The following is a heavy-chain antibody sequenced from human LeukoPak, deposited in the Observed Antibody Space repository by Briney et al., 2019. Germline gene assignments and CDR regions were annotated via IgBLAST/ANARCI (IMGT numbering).Heavy chain of an antibody. V-gene: IGHV3-23*01. CDR1: GFTFSSFA. J-gene: IGHJ4*02. CDR2: ISTSGGSI. CDR3: AKGSIAAPVDY. D-gene: IGHD6-6*01. Sequence: GSLLLSCAASGFTFSSFAMSWVRQAPVKGLEWVSAISTSGGSIYYAASVKGRFTISRDNSKNTLYLQMNSPRAEDTAVYYCAKGSIAAPVDYWGQGTLVTVSS.